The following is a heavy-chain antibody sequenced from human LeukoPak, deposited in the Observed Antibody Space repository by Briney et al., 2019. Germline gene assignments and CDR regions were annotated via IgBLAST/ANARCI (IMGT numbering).Heavy chain of an antibody. Sequence: ASVKVSCKASGGTFSSYAISWVRQAPGQGLEWMGRIIPIFGITNYAQKFQGRVTISADKSKNTAYMEMNSLRAEDTAVYYCAKNCYYYRCLRHHDYWGQGTLVTVSS. V-gene: IGHV1-69*04. J-gene: IGHJ4*02. CDR1: GGTFSSYA. CDR3: AKNCYYYRCLRHHDY. D-gene: IGHD3-22*01. CDR2: IIPIFGIT.